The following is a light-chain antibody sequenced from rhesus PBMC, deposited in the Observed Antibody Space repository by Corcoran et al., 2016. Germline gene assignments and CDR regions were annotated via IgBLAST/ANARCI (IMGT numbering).Light chain of an antibody. CDR1: QSLVYSDGKTY. CDR3: MQALRSPFT. V-gene: IGKV2-82*03. Sequence: DIVMIQTPLSLPVTLGEPASISCRSSQSLVYSDGKTYLYWYLQKPGQSPQLLMYLVSKRASGVPDKLSGSGSGTDFTLKISRVEAEDVGVYYCMQALRSPFTFGPGTKLDIK. CDR2: LVS. J-gene: IGKJ3*01.